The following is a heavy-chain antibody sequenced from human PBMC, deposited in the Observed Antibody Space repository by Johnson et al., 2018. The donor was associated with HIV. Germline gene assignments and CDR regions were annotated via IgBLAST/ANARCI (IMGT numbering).Heavy chain of an antibody. V-gene: IGHV3-23*04. Sequence: VQLVESGGGLVQPGGSLRMSCVASGFTFSTYGMTWVRQAPGKGLEWVSAISGTGGTTYYADSVRGRFSISRDKSKDTLYLQMSSLRAEDTAVYYCARDASYYGSANDAFDIWGQGTMVTVSS. CDR3: ARDASYYGSANDAFDI. J-gene: IGHJ3*02. CDR2: ISGTGGTT. D-gene: IGHD3-10*01. CDR1: GFTFSTYG.